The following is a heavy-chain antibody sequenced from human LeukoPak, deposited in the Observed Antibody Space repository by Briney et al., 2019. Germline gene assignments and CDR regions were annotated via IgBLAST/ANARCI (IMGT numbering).Heavy chain of an antibody. Sequence: GGSLRLSCAASGFTFSSYAMSWVRQAPGKGLEWVSAIGGSGASTYYADSVKGRFTISRDNSKNTLYLQMNNLRAEDTAVYYCAKSGIKAPNYYGSGSQHNWFDPWGQGTLVTVSS. CDR2: IGGSGAST. J-gene: IGHJ5*02. CDR3: AKSGIKAPNYYGSGSQHNWFDP. D-gene: IGHD3-10*01. CDR1: GFTFSSYA. V-gene: IGHV3-23*01.